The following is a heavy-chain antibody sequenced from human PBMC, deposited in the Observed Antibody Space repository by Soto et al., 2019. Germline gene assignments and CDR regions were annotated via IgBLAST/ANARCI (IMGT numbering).Heavy chain of an antibody. CDR3: AGGKHGYNYFAY. J-gene: IGHJ4*02. V-gene: IGHV4-39*01. D-gene: IGHD5-12*01. CDR1: GGSISSTSYY. CDR2: IYYSGST. Sequence: QLQLQESGPGLVKPSETLSLTCTVSGGSISSTSYYWGWIRQPPGKGLEWIGSIYYSGSTYYNPSLKSRVPISVDTSKNQFSLKLTSVTAADTAVYYCAGGKHGYNYFAYWGQGTLVTVSS.